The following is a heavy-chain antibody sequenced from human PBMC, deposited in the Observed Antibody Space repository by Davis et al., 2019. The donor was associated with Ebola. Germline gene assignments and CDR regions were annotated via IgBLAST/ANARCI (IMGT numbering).Heavy chain of an antibody. CDR1: GGTLTSYA. Sequence: SVKVSCKAVGGTLTSYAMTWVRQAPGQGLEWMGGIIPVFRTASYAQKFQGRVTMTRDTSTSTVYMELSSLRSEDTAVYYCARATFGYNSGWYADYWGQGTLVTVSS. CDR2: IIPVFRTA. J-gene: IGHJ4*02. D-gene: IGHD6-19*01. V-gene: IGHV1-69*05. CDR3: ARATFGYNSGWYADY.